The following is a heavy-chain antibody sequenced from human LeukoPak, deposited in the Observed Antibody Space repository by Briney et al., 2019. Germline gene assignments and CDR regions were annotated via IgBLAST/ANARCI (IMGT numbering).Heavy chain of an antibody. CDR2: INHSGST. CDR3: ARLMITFGGVIGYFQH. D-gene: IGHD3-16*01. Sequence: SETLSLTCTVSGGSISSYYWSWIRQPPGKGLEWIGQINHSGSTNYNPSLKSRVTISVDTSKNQFSLKLTSVTAADTAVYYCARLMITFGGVIGYFQHWGQGTLVTVSS. V-gene: IGHV4-34*01. CDR1: GGSISSYY. J-gene: IGHJ1*01.